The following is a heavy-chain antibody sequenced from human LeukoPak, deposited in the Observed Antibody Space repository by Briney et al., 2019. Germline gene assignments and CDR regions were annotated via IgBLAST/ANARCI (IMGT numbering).Heavy chain of an antibody. Sequence: GGSLRLSCAASGFTFGTYAMHWVRQAPGKGLEWVAVLSDDGNKEFYADSVKGRFTISRDNSKSTLYLQMNSLRAEDTAVYYCARDIKVRGIVGATTNYYYYMDVWGKGTTVTVSS. CDR2: LSDDGNKE. J-gene: IGHJ6*03. D-gene: IGHD1-26*01. CDR1: GFTFGTYA. V-gene: IGHV3-30-3*01. CDR3: ARDIKVRGIVGATTNYYYYMDV.